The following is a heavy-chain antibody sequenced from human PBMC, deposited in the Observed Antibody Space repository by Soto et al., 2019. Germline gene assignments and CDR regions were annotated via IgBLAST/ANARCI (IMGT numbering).Heavy chain of an antibody. Sequence: QVQLVESGGGVVQPGRSLRLSCAASGFTFSSYAMHWARQAPGKGLEWVAVISYDGSNKYYADSVKGRFTISRDNSKNTLYLQMNSLRAEDTAVYYCASGGDIVLVPAAPFDYWGQGTLVTVSS. CDR1: GFTFSSYA. V-gene: IGHV3-30-3*01. CDR3: ASGGDIVLVPAAPFDY. CDR2: ISYDGSNK. J-gene: IGHJ4*02. D-gene: IGHD2-2*01.